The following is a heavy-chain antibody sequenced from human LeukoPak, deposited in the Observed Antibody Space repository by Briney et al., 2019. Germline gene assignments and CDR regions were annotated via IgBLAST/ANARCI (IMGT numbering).Heavy chain of an antibody. Sequence: GGSLRLSCAASGFTFSSYAMSWVRQAPGKGLEWVSAISCSGGSTYYADSVKGRFTISRDNSKNTLYLQMNSLMAEDTAVYYCAKDHLRAVAGIDWFDPWGQGTLVTVSS. V-gene: IGHV3-23*01. J-gene: IGHJ5*02. CDR2: ISCSGGST. D-gene: IGHD6-19*01. CDR1: GFTFSSYA. CDR3: AKDHLRAVAGIDWFDP.